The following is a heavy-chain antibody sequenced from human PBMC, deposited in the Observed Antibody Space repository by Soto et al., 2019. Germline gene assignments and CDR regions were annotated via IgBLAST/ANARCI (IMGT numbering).Heavy chain of an antibody. CDR3: ARGPGYCSGGSCYSWAFDI. Sequence: QVQLQESGPGLVKPSETLSLTCTVSGGSVSSGSYYWSWIRQPPGKGLEWIGYIYYSGSTKYNPSLKSRVTISVDTSKNQFSLKLSSVTAADTAVYYCARGPGYCSGGSCYSWAFDIWGQGTMVTVSS. V-gene: IGHV4-61*01. J-gene: IGHJ3*02. D-gene: IGHD2-15*01. CDR1: GGSVSSGSYY. CDR2: IYYSGST.